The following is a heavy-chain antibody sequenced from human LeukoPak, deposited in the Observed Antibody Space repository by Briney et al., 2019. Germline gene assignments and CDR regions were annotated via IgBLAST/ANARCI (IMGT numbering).Heavy chain of an antibody. D-gene: IGHD3-10*01. CDR2: ISAYNGNT. V-gene: IGHV1-18*01. CDR1: GYTFTSYG. CDR3: AKGGAVWFGELSYYYYYMDV. Sequence: ASVKVSCKASGYTFTSYGISWVRQAPGQGLEGMGWISAYNGNTNYAQKLQGRVTMTTDTSTSTAYMELRSLTADDTAVYYCAKGGAVWFGELSYYYYYMDVWGKGTTVTVSS. J-gene: IGHJ6*03.